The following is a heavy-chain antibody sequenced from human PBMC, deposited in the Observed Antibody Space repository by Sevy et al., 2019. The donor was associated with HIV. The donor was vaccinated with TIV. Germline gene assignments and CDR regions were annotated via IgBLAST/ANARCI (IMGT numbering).Heavy chain of an antibody. Sequence: GGSLRLPCAASGFTFSSYWMTWVRQAPGKGLEWVANMRRDGSEKYYLDSVKGRFTISRDNAKNSLYLQMNSLRAEDTAVYYCARGIYGSGSRLGFGYWGQGTLVTVSS. CDR1: GFTFSSYW. J-gene: IGHJ4*02. CDR2: MRRDGSEK. CDR3: ARGIYGSGSRLGFGY. V-gene: IGHV3-7*01. D-gene: IGHD3-10*01.